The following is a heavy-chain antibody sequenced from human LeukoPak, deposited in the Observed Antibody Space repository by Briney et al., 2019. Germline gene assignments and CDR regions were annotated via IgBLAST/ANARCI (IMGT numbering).Heavy chain of an antibody. D-gene: IGHD3-10*01. CDR1: GFTFSSYE. CDR3: ARGGLNEVLLWAPLDY. V-gene: IGHV3-48*03. CDR2: ISSSGSTK. Sequence: GGSLRLSCAASGFTFSSYEMNWVRQAPGKGLEWVSYISSSGSTKYYADSVKGRFTISRDNAKNSLYLQMNSLRAEDTAVYYCARGGLNEVLLWAPLDYWGQGTLVTVSS. J-gene: IGHJ4*02.